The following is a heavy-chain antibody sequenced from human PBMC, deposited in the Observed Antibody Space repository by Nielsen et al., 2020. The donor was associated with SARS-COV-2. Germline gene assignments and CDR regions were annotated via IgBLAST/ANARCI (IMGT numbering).Heavy chain of an antibody. Sequence: ETLSLTCTVSGGSISSGGYYWSWIRQHPGKGLEWVSAISASGASTYYADSVKGRFTISRDNSKNTLYLQMNSLEIEDTAVYYCAAKYGGEWLAVFDYWGQGTQVTVSS. D-gene: IGHD6-19*01. CDR3: AAKYGGEWLAVFDY. J-gene: IGHJ4*01. CDR1: GGSISSGGYY. CDR2: ISASGAST. V-gene: IGHV3-23*01.